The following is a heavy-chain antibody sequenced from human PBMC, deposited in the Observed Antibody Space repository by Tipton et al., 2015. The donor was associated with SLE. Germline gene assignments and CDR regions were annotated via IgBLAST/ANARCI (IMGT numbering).Heavy chain of an antibody. Sequence: SLRLSCAASGFTFSDYYMSWIRQAPGKGLEWVSYISSSGSTIYYADSVKGRFTISRDNAKNSLYLQMNSLSAEDTAVYYCARDSGGYYPYFAYWGQGTLVTVSS. CDR3: ARDSGGYYPYFAY. D-gene: IGHD3-3*01. V-gene: IGHV3-11*04. CDR2: ISSSGSTI. CDR1: GFTFSDYY. J-gene: IGHJ4*02.